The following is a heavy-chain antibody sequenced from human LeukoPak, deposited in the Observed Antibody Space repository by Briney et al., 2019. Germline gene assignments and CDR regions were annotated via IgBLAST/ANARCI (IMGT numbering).Heavy chain of an antibody. J-gene: IGHJ4*02. CDR1: GFTVSGNY. V-gene: IGHV3-53*01. CDR2: IYSGGTT. D-gene: IGHD4-23*01. Sequence: PGGSLILSCAVSGFTVSGNYMSWVRPAPGKGLEGVSLIYSGGTTYYADSVKGRFTISRDNSKNTLYLQMNSLRAEDTAVYYCARRAGGYSHPYDYWGQGILVTVSS. CDR3: ARRAGGYSHPYDY.